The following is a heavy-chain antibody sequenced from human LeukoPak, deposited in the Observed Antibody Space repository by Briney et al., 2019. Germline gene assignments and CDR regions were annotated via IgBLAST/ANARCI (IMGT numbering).Heavy chain of an antibody. CDR1: GGSISNYY. CDR3: ARSSGNYKGDAFDI. CDR2: IYYSGST. D-gene: IGHD1-26*01. Sequence: SETLSLTCTVSGGSISNYYWSWIRQPPGKELEWIGYIYYSGSTNYNPSLKSRVTISVDTSKNQFSLNLSSVTAADTAVYFCARSSGNYKGDAFDIWGQGTMVTVSS. J-gene: IGHJ3*02. V-gene: IGHV4-59*12.